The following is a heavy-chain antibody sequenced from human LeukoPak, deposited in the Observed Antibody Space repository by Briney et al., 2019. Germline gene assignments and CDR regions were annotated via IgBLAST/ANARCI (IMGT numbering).Heavy chain of an antibody. D-gene: IGHD6-6*01. V-gene: IGHV1-18*01. CDR1: GYSFTSYG. CDR3: ARDLSIADIDY. CDR2: ISAYNGNT. J-gene: IGHJ4*02. Sequence: ASVKVYCKASGYSFTSYGISWVRQAPGQGLEWMGWISAYNGNTNYAQKLQGRVTMTTDTSTSTAYMELRSLRSDDSAIYYCARDLSIADIDYWGQGTLVTVSS.